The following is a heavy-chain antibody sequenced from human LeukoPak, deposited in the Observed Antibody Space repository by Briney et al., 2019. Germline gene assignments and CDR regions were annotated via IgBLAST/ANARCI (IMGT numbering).Heavy chain of an antibody. CDR2: IDPSDSYT. J-gene: IGHJ4*02. V-gene: IGHV5-10-1*01. Sequence: GESLKISCKGSGYSFTSYWISWVRQMPGKGLEWMGRIDPSDSYTNYSPSFQGHVTTSADKSISTAYLQWSSLKASDTAMYYCNVLLWFGESTKFDYWGQGTLVTVSS. D-gene: IGHD3-10*01. CDR3: NVLLWFGESTKFDY. CDR1: GYSFTSYW.